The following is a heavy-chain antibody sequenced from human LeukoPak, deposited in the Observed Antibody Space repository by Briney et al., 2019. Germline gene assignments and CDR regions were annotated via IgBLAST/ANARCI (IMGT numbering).Heavy chain of an antibody. Sequence: GGSLRLSCAAPGFTVSGTHMGWVRQAPGRGLEWVSAMYTGGTTYNADSVKGRFTISRDNSRNTLFLHMSSLRADDTAVYYCAKDEATSGGGLASWGQGTLVTVSS. J-gene: IGHJ4*02. CDR3: AKDEATSGGGLAS. CDR2: MYTGGTT. V-gene: IGHV3-53*01. D-gene: IGHD3-16*01. CDR1: GFTVSGTH.